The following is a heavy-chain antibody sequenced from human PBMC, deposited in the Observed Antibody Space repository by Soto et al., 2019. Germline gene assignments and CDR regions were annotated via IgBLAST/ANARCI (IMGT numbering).Heavy chain of an antibody. CDR3: ARSDPPYSSGHNWFDP. J-gene: IGHJ5*02. D-gene: IGHD6-19*01. Sequence: QVQLQESGPGLVKPSGTLSLTCAVSSGSISSSNWWSWVRQPPGKGLEWIGEIYHSGSTNYNPSLKSRVTISVDKSKNQFSLKLSSVTAADTAVYHCARSDPPYSSGHNWFDPWGQGTLVTVSS. CDR1: SGSISSSNW. V-gene: IGHV4-4*02. CDR2: IYHSGST.